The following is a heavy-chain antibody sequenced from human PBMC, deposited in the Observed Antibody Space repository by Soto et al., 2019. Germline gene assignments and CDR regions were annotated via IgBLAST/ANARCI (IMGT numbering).Heavy chain of an antibody. D-gene: IGHD4-17*01. CDR1: GYTFAAYY. Sequence: QVQLVQSGAEVKKPGASVKVSCKTSGYTFAAYYIHWIRQAPGQGLERMGWINPTSGGTVYAQNFKDRVTMTRDTSISTAYMELRRLNSDDTAGYYCARDPDYGDYWGYFVDSWGQGNPVTVSS. CDR2: INPTSGGT. V-gene: IGHV1-2*02. J-gene: IGHJ4*02. CDR3: ARDPDYGDYWGYFVDS.